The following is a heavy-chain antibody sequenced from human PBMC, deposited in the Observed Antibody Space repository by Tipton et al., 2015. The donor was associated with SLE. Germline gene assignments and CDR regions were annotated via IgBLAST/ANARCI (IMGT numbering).Heavy chain of an antibody. D-gene: IGHD2-15*01. CDR3: AKDSCSGGSCYSY. CDR1: GFTFSSYA. J-gene: IGHJ4*02. V-gene: IGHV3-23*01. Sequence: SLRLSCAASGFTFSSYAMSWVRQAPGKGLEWVSAISGSGGSTYNADSVKGRFTISRDNSKNTLYLQMNSLRAEDTAVYYCAKDSCSGGSCYSYWGQGTLVTVSS. CDR2: ISGSGGST.